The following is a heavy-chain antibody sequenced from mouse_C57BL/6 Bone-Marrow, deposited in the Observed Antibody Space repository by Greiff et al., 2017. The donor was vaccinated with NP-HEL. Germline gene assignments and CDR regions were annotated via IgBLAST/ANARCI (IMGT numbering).Heavy chain of an antibody. CDR1: GYTFTSYW. D-gene: IGHD2-4*01. V-gene: IGHV1-50*01. CDR3: ARYDYDRGGMGY. Sequence: QVQLQQPGAELVKPGASVKLSCKASGYTFTSYWMQWVKQRPGQGLEWIGEIDPSDSYTNYNQKFKGQATLTADTSSSTAYMQLSSLTSEDSAVYYCARYDYDRGGMGYWGQGTSVTVSA. J-gene: IGHJ4*01. CDR2: IDPSDSYT.